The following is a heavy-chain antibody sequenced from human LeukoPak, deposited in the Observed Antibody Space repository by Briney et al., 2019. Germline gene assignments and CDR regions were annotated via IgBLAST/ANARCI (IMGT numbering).Heavy chain of an antibody. V-gene: IGHV4-59*01. Sequence: SGTLSLTCTVPGGSIISYYWSWIRQPPGKGLEGIGYIYYSGSTNYNPSLKSRVTISVDTSKNQFSLKLSSVTAADTAVYYCARGRYSGYDWVDYWGQGTLVTVSS. D-gene: IGHD5-12*01. J-gene: IGHJ4*02. CDR3: ARGRYSGYDWVDY. CDR1: GGSIISYY. CDR2: IYYSGST.